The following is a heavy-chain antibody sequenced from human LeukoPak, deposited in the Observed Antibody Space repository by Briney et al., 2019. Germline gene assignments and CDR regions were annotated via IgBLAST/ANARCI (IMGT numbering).Heavy chain of an antibody. CDR3: ARDEGNFYSTTYAFNI. CDR2: IYYSGST. J-gene: IGHJ3*02. CDR1: GGSISSYY. V-gene: IGHV4-59*01. D-gene: IGHD4-23*01. Sequence: PSETLSLTCTVSGGSISSYYWSWIRQPPGKGLEWIGYIYYSGSTNYNPPLKSRVTISLDTSKNQFSLKLSSVSAADTAVYYCARDEGNFYSTTYAFNIWGQGTMVTVSS.